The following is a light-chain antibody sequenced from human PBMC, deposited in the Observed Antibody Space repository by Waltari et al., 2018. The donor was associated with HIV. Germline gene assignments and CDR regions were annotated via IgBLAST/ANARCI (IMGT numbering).Light chain of an antibody. V-gene: IGKV3-11*01. CDR3: QQRSNWPRT. Sequence: EIVLTQSPATLSLSPGERATLSCRASQSVSSYLAWYRQKPGQAPRLLIYDASNRATGIPARFSCSGSGSDFTLTISSLEPEDFAVYYCQQRSNWPRTFGQGTKVEIK. CDR2: DAS. CDR1: QSVSSY. J-gene: IGKJ1*01.